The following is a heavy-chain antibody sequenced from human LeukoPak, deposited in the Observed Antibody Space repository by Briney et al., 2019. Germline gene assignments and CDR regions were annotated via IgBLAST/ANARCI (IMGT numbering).Heavy chain of an antibody. Sequence: SSVKVSCKASGGTFSSYAISWVRQAPGQGLEWMGGIIPIFGTASYAQKFQGRVTITADESTSTAYMELSSLRSEDTAVYYCASHYYDSSGYLDYWGQGTLVTVPS. CDR2: IIPIFGTA. J-gene: IGHJ4*02. CDR1: GGTFSSYA. CDR3: ASHYYDSSGYLDY. V-gene: IGHV1-69*01. D-gene: IGHD3-22*01.